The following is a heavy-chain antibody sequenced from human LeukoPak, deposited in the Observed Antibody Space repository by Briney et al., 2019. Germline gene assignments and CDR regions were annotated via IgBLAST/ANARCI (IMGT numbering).Heavy chain of an antibody. J-gene: IGHJ4*02. CDR1: GGSISSYY. Sequence: SETLSLTCTDSGGSISSYYWSWIRQPPGKGLEWIGYIYYSGSTNYNPSLKSRVTISVDTSKNQFSLKLSSVTAADTAVYYCARLRPGSSWDSSVDYWGQGTLVTVSS. CDR2: IYYSGST. CDR3: ARLRPGSSWDSSVDY. V-gene: IGHV4-59*08. D-gene: IGHD6-13*01.